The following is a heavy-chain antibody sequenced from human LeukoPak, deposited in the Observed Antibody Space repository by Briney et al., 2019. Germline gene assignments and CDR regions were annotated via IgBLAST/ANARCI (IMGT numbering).Heavy chain of an antibody. CDR1: GGTFSSHA. CDR2: IIPIFGTA. J-gene: IGHJ6*03. Sequence: SVKVSCKASGGTFSSHAISWVRQAPGQGLEWMGGIIPIFGTANYAQKFQGRVTITTDESTSTAYMELSSLRSEDTAVYYCATANLGSAAGQNYYYYYYMDVWGKGTTVTVSS. CDR3: ATANLGSAAGQNYYYYYYMDV. V-gene: IGHV1-69*05. D-gene: IGHD6-13*01.